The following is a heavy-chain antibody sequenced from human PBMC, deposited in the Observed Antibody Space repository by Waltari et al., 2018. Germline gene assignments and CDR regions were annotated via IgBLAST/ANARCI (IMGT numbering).Heavy chain of an antibody. CDR3: AKVRVGYYDSSLPFDY. CDR1: GFTFSSYA. V-gene: IGHV3-23*01. CDR2: ISGMGGST. J-gene: IGHJ4*02. Sequence: EVQLLESGGGLVQPGGSLRLSCAASGFTFSSYAMSWVRQAPGKGLEWVSAISGMGGSTYYAESVKGRFTISRDNSKNTLYLQMNSLRAEDTAVYYCAKVRVGYYDSSLPFDYWGQGTLVTVSS. D-gene: IGHD3-22*01.